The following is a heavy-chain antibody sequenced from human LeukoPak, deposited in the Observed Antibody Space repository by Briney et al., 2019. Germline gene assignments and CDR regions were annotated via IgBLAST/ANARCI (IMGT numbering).Heavy chain of an antibody. D-gene: IGHD6-13*01. Sequence: PGGTLRLSCAASGFTFSSYAMHWVRQAPGKGLEWVAVISYDGSNKYYADSVKGRFTISRVNSKNTLYLQMNSLRAEDTAVYYCARDKRPYSSSGTNAFDIWGQGTMVTVSS. CDR2: ISYDGSNK. V-gene: IGHV3-30-3*01. CDR3: ARDKRPYSSSGTNAFDI. J-gene: IGHJ3*02. CDR1: GFTFSSYA.